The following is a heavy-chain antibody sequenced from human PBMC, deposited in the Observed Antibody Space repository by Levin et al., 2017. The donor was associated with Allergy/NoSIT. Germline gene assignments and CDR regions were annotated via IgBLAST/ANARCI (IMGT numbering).Heavy chain of an antibody. J-gene: IGHJ1*01. D-gene: IGHD6-13*01. CDR2: INSDGSST. Sequence: GGSLRLSCAASGFTFSSYWMHWVRQAPGKGLVWVSRINSDGSSTSYADSVKGRFTISRDNAKNTLYLQMNSLRAEDTAVYYCASSSSWYVEYFQHWGQGTLVTVSS. CDR1: GFTFSSYW. CDR3: ASSSSWYVEYFQH. V-gene: IGHV3-74*01.